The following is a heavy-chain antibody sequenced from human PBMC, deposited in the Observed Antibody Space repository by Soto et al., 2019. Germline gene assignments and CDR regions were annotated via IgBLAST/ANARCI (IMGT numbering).Heavy chain of an antibody. CDR1: GFTFSDYG. J-gene: IGHJ6*02. CDR2: ISYDGSNK. D-gene: IGHD3-3*01. V-gene: IGHV3-30*18. CDR3: AKRRNVLRFLEWSSGMEV. Sequence: QVQLVESGGGVVQPGRSLRLSCAASGFTFSDYGMHWVRQPPGKGLEWLAFISYDGSNKYYADSVKGRFTMSRDNSKRTLYLQMSSLRVEDTAVYYCAKRRNVLRFLEWSSGMEVWGQGTTVNVSS.